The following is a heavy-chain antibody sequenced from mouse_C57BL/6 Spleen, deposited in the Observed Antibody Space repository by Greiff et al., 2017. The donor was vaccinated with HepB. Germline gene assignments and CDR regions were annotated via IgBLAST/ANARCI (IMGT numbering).Heavy chain of an antibody. CDR2: INPNNGGT. CDR1: GYTFTDYN. D-gene: IGHD3-3*01. CDR3: ARWLGAMDY. V-gene: IGHV1-22*01. J-gene: IGHJ4*01. Sequence: EVQLQQSGPELVKPGASVKMSCKASGYTFTDYNMHWVKQSPGKSLEWIGYINPNNGGTSYNQKFKGKATLTVNKSSRTAYMELRSLTSEDAAVYYCARWLGAMDYWGQGTSVTVSS.